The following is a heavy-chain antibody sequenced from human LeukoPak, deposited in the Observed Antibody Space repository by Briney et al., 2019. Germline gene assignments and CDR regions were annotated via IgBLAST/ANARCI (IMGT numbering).Heavy chain of an antibody. CDR1: GGSISSSTYS. Sequence: WKTLCLTCTVSGGSISSSTYSWGWIRQSTGKGLEWIGTIYYSGITYYNPSLGSRVTISVDTSKSQFSLKLASVTAADTAVYYCARHLRDSSGYYSGGFDYWGQGNLVTVSS. J-gene: IGHJ4*02. CDR2: IYYSGIT. V-gene: IGHV4-39*01. D-gene: IGHD3-22*01. CDR3: ARHLRDSSGYYSGGFDY.